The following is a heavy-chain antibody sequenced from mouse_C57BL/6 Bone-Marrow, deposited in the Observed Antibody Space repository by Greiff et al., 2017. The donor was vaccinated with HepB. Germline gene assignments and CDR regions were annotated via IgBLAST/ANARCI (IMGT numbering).Heavy chain of an antibody. J-gene: IGHJ1*03. V-gene: IGHV1-63*01. CDR3: ARETYYSNRYWYFDV. Sequence: VKLQESGAELVRPGTSVKMSCKASGYTFTNYWIGWAKQRPGHGLEWIGDIYPGGGYTNYNEKFKGKATLTADKSSSTAYMQFSSLTSEDSAIYYCARETYYSNRYWYFDVWGTGTTVTVSS. CDR2: IYPGGGYT. CDR1: GYTFTNYW. D-gene: IGHD2-5*01.